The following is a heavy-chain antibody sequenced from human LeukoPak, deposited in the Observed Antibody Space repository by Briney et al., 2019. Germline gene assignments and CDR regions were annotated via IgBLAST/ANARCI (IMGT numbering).Heavy chain of an antibody. CDR2: IKSKTDGGTT. V-gene: IGHV3-15*01. J-gene: IGHJ4*02. CDR1: GFTFSNAW. CDR3: AKDHYDSSGYQNDFDY. Sequence: GGSLRLSCAASGFTFSNAWMSWVRQAPGKGLEWVGRIKSKTDGGTTDYAAPVKGRFTISRDDSKNTLYLQMNSLKTEDTAVYYCAKDHYDSSGYQNDFDYWGQGTLVTVSS. D-gene: IGHD3-22*01.